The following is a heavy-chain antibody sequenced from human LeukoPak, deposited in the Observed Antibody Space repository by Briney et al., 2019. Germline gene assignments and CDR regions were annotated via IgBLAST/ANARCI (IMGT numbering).Heavy chain of an antibody. CDR3: AASGRLVLQESVY. CDR1: GGSISSYY. Sequence: SETLSLTCTVSGGSISSYYWNWIRQPPGKGLEWIGSIHYSGSTNYNPSLKSRVTMSVDTSKNQVSLKLSSVTAAESALYYFAASGRLVLQESVYWGQGTLVTVSS. D-gene: IGHD6-19*01. J-gene: IGHJ4*02. V-gene: IGHV4-59*08. CDR2: IHYSGST.